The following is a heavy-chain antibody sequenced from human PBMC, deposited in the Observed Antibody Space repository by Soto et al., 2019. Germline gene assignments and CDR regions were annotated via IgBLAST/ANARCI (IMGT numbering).Heavy chain of an antibody. V-gene: IGHV4-39*01. CDR3: AKDASCYSCGT. D-gene: IGHD2-15*01. CDR2: IHYSGIT. J-gene: IGHJ4*02. CDR1: GGSISSSTYY. Sequence: PSETLSLTCTFSGGSISSSTYYLGWLRQPPGKGLECIGSIHYSGITYYNPSLKSRVTISVDASKIQFSLNLISVTAAYTAVYYCAKDASCYSCGTWGQGTLVTVSS.